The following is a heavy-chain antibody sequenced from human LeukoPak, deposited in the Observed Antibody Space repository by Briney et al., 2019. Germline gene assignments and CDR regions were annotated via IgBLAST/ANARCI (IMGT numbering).Heavy chain of an antibody. V-gene: IGHV3-48*04. Sequence: GGSLRLSCAASGFTFSSYSMNWVGQAPGKGLEWVSYISSSSSTIYYADSVKGRFTISRDNAKNSLYLQMNSLRFEDTAVYYCARDQGYCSSTSCYAHYFDFWGQGTLVTVSS. CDR2: ISSSSSTI. CDR3: ARDQGYCSSTSCYAHYFDF. CDR1: GFTFSSYS. J-gene: IGHJ4*02. D-gene: IGHD2-2*01.